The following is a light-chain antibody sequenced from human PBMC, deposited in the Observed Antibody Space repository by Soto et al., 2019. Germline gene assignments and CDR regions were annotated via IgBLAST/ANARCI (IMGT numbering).Light chain of an antibody. V-gene: IGKV3-15*01. J-gene: IGKJ1*01. CDR3: QQYGSSGT. CDR2: GAS. CDR1: QSVSSN. Sequence: EIVLTQSLGTLSVSPGDRATLSCRASQSVSSNLAWYQQKPGQAPRLLIYGASTRATGIPARFSGSGSGTDFTLTISSLEPEDFAVYYCQQYGSSGTFGQGTKVDIK.